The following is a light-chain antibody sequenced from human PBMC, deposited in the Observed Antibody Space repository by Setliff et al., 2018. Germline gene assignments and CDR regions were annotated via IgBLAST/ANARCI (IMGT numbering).Light chain of an antibody. J-gene: IGLJ3*02. CDR2: DVT. V-gene: IGLV2-11*01. CDR3: ASYAGPYTWV. Sequence: QSALAQPRSVSGSPGQSVTISCTGTSSDVGGYNYVSWYQQHPGKAPKVMIYDVTKRPSGVPDRFSGSKSGNTASLTISGLQAEDETDYYCASYAGPYTWVFGGGTKATVL. CDR1: SSDVGGYNY.